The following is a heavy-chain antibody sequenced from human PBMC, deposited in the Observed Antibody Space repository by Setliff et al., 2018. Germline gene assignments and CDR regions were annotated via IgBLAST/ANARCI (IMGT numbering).Heavy chain of an antibody. V-gene: IGHV3-48*04. Sequence: GGSLRLSCAASGFTFSTYGLNWVRQAPGKGLEWISYISSSGSTIYYADSVKGRFTISRDNAKSSLYLQMNSLRAEDTAVYYCARQLRYCSAGSCYGQVFDYWGQGTLVTVSS. CDR2: ISSSGSTI. J-gene: IGHJ4*02. D-gene: IGHD2-15*01. CDR3: ARQLRYCSAGSCYGQVFDY. CDR1: GFTFSTYG.